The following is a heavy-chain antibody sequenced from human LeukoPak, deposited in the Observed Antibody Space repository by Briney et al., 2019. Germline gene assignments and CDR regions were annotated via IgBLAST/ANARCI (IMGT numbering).Heavy chain of an antibody. CDR1: GYSISSGYY. J-gene: IGHJ6*03. V-gene: IGHV4-4*07. CDR3: ARDTRYCSSTSCSYYYYYYYMDV. Sequence: PSETLSLTCTVSGYSISSGYYWGWIRQPAGKGLEWIGRIYTSGSTNYNPSLKSRVTMSVDTSKNQFSLKLSSVTAADTAVYYCARDTRYCSSTSCSYYYYYYYMDVWGKGTTVTVSS. CDR2: IYTSGST. D-gene: IGHD2-2*01.